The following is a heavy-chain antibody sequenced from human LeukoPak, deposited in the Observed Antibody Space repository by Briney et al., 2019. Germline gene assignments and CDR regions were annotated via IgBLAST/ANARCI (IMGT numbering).Heavy chain of an antibody. CDR1: GGSISSYY. Sequence: PSETLSLTCTVSGGSISSYYWSWIRQPPGEGQELIGYIYYSGSTNYNPSLKSRVTIEVDTSKNQFSLKLSSVTAADTAVYYCARSQGYYYDSSGYGTEYWGQGTLVTVSS. CDR2: IYYSGST. D-gene: IGHD3-22*01. V-gene: IGHV4-59*01. CDR3: ARSQGYYYDSSGYGTEY. J-gene: IGHJ4*02.